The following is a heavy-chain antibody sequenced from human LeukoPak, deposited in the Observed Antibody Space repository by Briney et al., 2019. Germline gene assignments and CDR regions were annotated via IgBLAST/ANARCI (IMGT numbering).Heavy chain of an antibody. CDR2: INPNSGGT. CDR3: ARSYYDSSGFTFFYYMDV. D-gene: IGHD3-22*01. CDR1: GYTFTGYY. Sequence: ASVKVSCKASGYTFTGYYMHWVRQAPGQGLEWMGWINPNSGGTKYAQKFQGRVTMTRDTSISTAYMELSRLRSDDTAVYYCARSYYDSSGFTFFYYMDVWGNGTTVTISS. V-gene: IGHV1-2*02. J-gene: IGHJ6*03.